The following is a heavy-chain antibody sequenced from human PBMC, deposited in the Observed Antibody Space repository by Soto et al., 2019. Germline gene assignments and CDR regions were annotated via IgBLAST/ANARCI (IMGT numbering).Heavy chain of an antibody. CDR1: GGSFSGYY. D-gene: IGHD3-3*01. V-gene: IGHV4-34*01. J-gene: IGHJ5*02. CDR3: ARGIVLRFLEWLSQSGPGRWFDP. CDR2: INHSGST. Sequence: PSETLSLTCAVYGGSFSGYYWSWIRQPPGKGLEWIGEINHSGSTNYNPSLKSRVTISVVTSKNQFSLKLSSVTAADTAVYYCARGIVLRFLEWLSQSGPGRWFDPWGQGTLVTVSS.